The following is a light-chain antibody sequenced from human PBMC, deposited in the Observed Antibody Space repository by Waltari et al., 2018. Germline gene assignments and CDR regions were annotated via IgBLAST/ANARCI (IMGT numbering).Light chain of an antibody. CDR3: CSYAGSHTFVV. J-gene: IGLJ2*01. CDR2: EVS. V-gene: IGLV2-23*02. Sequence: QSALTQPASVSGSPGQSITISCTGTSSDVGNYNLVSWYQQHPGKAPTLMIYEVSKRPSGVSNRFSGSKSGNTASLTISGLQAEDEADYYCCSYAGSHTFVVFGGGTKLTVL. CDR1: SSDVGNYNL.